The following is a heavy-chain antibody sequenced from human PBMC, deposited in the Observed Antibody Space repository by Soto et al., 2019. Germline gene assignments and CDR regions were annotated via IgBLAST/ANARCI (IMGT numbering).Heavy chain of an antibody. CDR2: IYSSGST. CDR1: GDFNTNFY. J-gene: IGHJ5*01. CDR3: ARLIGNSWLDS. V-gene: IGHV4-4*08. D-gene: IGHD2-8*01. Sequence: SETLSLTCTVSGDFNTNFYWSWVRQSPGKGLEWMGFIYSSGSTRYNPSLKSRITINPDTSNNQLSLQLNSVTPDDTAVYYCARLIGNSWLDSWGQGTLVTVSS.